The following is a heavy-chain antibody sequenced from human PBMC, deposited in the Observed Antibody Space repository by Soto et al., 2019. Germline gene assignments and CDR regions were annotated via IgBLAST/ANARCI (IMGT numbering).Heavy chain of an antibody. V-gene: IGHV5-51*01. Sequence: GESLKISCRGSGYRFTSHWISWVRQMPGKGLEWMGVIWPGDSDTRYSPSFQGQVTISADKSSSTAYLQWDSLKASDTAMYYCARCQTDKGGRAAVDDLESWRQGTMV. J-gene: IGHJ3*02. CDR1: GYRFTSHW. CDR3: ARCQTDKGGRAAVDDLES. CDR2: IWPGDSDT. D-gene: IGHD6-25*01.